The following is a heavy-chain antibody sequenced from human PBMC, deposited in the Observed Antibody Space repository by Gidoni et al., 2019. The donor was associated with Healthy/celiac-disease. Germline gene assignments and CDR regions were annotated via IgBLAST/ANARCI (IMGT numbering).Heavy chain of an antibody. V-gene: IGHV3-48*01. CDR3: AREQEDFDL. J-gene: IGHJ2*01. Sequence: TISRDNAKNSLYLQMNSLRAEDTAVYYCAREQEDFDLWGRGTLVTVSS.